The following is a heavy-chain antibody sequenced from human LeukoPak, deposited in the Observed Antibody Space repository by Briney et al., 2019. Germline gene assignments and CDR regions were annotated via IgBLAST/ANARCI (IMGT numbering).Heavy chain of an antibody. D-gene: IGHD3-10*01. V-gene: IGHV1-46*01. Sequence: ASVKVSCKASGYTFTSYYMHWVRQAPGQGLEWMGIINPSGGSTSCAQKFQGRVTMTRDTSTSTVYMELSSLRSEDTAVYYCARDHEYYYGSGSYYPGGCDYWGQGTLVTVSS. J-gene: IGHJ4*02. CDR1: GYTFTSYY. CDR3: ARDHEYYYGSGSYYPGGCDY. CDR2: INPSGGST.